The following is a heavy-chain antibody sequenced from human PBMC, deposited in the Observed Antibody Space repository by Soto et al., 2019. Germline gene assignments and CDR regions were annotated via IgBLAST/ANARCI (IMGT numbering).Heavy chain of an antibody. CDR1: GFTFSTYG. CDR2: ISFDGNIK. CDR3: AKVSEGSMITFGGVIAS. Sequence: QVQLVESGGGVVQPGRSLRLSCAASGFTFSTYGMHWVRQAPGKGLEWVAVISFDGNIKYYADSVKSRFTISRDSSKTTLFLQMDSLRAEDTAVYFCAKVSEGSMITFGGVIASWGQGTLVTVSS. J-gene: IGHJ5*01. D-gene: IGHD3-16*01. V-gene: IGHV3-30*18.